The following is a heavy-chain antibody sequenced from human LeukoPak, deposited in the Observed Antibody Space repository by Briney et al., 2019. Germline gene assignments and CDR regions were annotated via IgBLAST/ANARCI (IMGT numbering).Heavy chain of an antibody. CDR3: ARDRYSSSAGVFGY. D-gene: IGHD6-6*01. J-gene: IGHJ4*02. CDR1: GFTFDDYA. CDR2: INWNGGSK. V-gene: IGHV3-20*04. Sequence: GGSLRLSCAASGFTFDDYAMSWVRQAPGKGLEWVSGINWNGGSKGYADSVKGRFTISRDNAKNSLYLQMNSLRAEDTALYYCARDRYSSSAGVFGYWGQGTLVTVSS.